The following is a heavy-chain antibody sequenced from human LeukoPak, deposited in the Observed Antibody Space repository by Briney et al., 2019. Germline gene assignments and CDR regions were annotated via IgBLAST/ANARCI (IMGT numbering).Heavy chain of an antibody. CDR3: ARGIRPYCSSTSCYLVSGMNYYYYMDV. V-gene: IGHV1-18*01. Sequence: ASVKVSCKASGYTFTSYGISWVRQAPGRGLEWMGWISAYNGNTNYAQKLQGRVTMTTDTSTSTAYMELRSLRSDDTAVYYCARGIRPYCSSTSCYLVSGMNYYYYMDVWGKGTTVTVSS. CDR2: ISAYNGNT. J-gene: IGHJ6*03. D-gene: IGHD2-2*01. CDR1: GYTFTSYG.